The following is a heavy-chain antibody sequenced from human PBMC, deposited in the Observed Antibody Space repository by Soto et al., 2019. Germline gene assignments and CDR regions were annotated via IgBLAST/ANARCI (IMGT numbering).Heavy chain of an antibody. CDR2: ISYDGTGK. V-gene: IGHV3-30*18. CDR3: AKDLSNTWSLDY. D-gene: IGHD6-13*01. Sequence: QVQLVESGGGVVQPGRSLRLSCAASGFTFSSCGMHWVRQTPGKGLEWVALISYDGTGKYYADSVKGRFTISRDNSNDTLYLQMNSPRAEDSAVYYCAKDLSNTWSLDYWGQGTLVTVSS. CDR1: GFTFSSCG. J-gene: IGHJ4*02.